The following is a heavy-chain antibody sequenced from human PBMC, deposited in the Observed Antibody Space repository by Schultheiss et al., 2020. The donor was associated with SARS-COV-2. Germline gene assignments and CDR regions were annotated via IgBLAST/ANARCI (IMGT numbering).Heavy chain of an antibody. CDR1: GGSISSSSYY. J-gene: IGHJ3*02. V-gene: IGHV4-39*07. D-gene: IGHD6-13*01. Sequence: SQTLSLTCTVSGGSISSSSYYWGWIRQPPGKGLEWIGSIYYSGSTYYNPSLKSRVVISVDTSKNQFSLKLSSVTAADTAVYYCASFPGIAAAGSDAFDIWGQGTMVTVSS. CDR2: IYYSGST. CDR3: ASFPGIAAAGSDAFDI.